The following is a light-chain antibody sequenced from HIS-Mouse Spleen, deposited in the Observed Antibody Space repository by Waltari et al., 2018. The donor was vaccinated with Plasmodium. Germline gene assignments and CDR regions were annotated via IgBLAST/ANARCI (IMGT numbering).Light chain of an antibody. CDR1: QGIRND. CDR3: LQDYNYPYT. V-gene: IGKV1-6*01. CDR2: AAS. J-gene: IGKJ2*01. Sequence: AIQMTQSPSSLSASLEDRVTTTCRASQGIRNDLGWYQQKPGKAPKLLISAASSLQSGVPSRFSGSGSGTDFTLTISSLQPEDFATYYCLQDYNYPYTFGQGTKLEIK.